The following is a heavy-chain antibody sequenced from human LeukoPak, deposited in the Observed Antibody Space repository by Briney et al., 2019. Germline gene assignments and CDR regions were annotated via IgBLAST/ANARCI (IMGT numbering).Heavy chain of an antibody. V-gene: IGHV4-4*09. CDR1: GGSISSYY. Sequence: SETLSLTCTVSGGSISSYYWNWIRQPPGKGLEWIGDIYTSGSTNYNPSLKSRVTISGDTSKNQFSLKLSSVTAADTAVYYCARNPPYHYYMDIWGKGTTVTVSS. J-gene: IGHJ6*03. CDR2: IYTSGST. CDR3: ARNPPYHYYMDI.